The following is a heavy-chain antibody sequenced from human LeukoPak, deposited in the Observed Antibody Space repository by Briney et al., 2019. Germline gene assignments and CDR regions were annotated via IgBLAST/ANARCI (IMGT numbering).Heavy chain of an antibody. D-gene: IGHD3-9*01. J-gene: IGHJ4*02. Sequence: PSETLSLTCTVSGGSISSSRYYWGWIRQPPGKGLEWIGTIHYSGSTYYNPSLKSRVTISVDTSQNQFSLKLSSVTAADTAVYYCARGYDNFAYWGQGTLVTVSS. V-gene: IGHV4-39*07. CDR1: GGSISSSRYY. CDR2: IHYSGST. CDR3: ARGYDNFAY.